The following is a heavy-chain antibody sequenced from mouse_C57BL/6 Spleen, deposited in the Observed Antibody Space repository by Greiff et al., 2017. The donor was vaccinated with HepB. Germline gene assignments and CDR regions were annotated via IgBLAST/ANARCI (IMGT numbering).Heavy chain of an antibody. CDR2: IYPGSGST. Sequence: QVHVKQPGAELVKPGASVKMSCKASGYTFTSYWITWVKQRPGQGLEWIGDIYPGSGSTNYNEKFKSKATLTVDTSSSTAYMQLSSLTSEDSAVYYCARETGGYFDVWGTGTTVTVSS. CDR3: ARETGGYFDV. CDR1: GYTFTSYW. J-gene: IGHJ1*03. V-gene: IGHV1-55*01.